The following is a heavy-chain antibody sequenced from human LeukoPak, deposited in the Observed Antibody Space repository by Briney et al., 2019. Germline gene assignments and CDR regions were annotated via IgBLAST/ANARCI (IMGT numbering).Heavy chain of an antibody. D-gene: IGHD2-2*01. CDR3: ARGRDIVVVRVWFDP. J-gene: IGHJ5*02. CDR1: GGSFSGYY. Sequence: PWETLSLTCAVYGGSFSGYYWSWIRQPPGKGLEWVGEINHSGSTNYNPSLKSRVTISVATSKNQFSLKLSSVTAADTAVYYCARGRDIVVVRVWFDPWGQGTLVTVSS. V-gene: IGHV4-34*01. CDR2: INHSGST.